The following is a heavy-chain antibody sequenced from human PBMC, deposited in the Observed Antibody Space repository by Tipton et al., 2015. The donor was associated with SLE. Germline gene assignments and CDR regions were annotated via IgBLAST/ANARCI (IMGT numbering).Heavy chain of an antibody. Sequence: SLRLSCAASGLTFSTYELNWVRQAPGKGLEWVSYIKGRFTISRDNAKKSLYLQMNSLRGEDTAIYYCVRLKGAGAVYYFDYWGQGTLVTVSS. CDR3: VRLKGAGAVYYFDY. CDR1: GLTFSTYE. CDR2: I. D-gene: IGHD4/OR15-4a*01. V-gene: IGHV3-48*03. J-gene: IGHJ4*02.